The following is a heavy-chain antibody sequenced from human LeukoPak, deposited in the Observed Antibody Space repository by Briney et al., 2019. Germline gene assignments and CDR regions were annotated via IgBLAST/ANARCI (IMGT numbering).Heavy chain of an antibody. V-gene: IGHV3-48*03. J-gene: IGHJ6*03. CDR3: ARDAPSGYYYYMDV. CDR1: GFTFSSYE. CDR2: ISSSGSTI. Sequence: GGSLRLSCAASGFTFSSYEMNWVRQAPGKGLEWVSYISSSGSTIYYADSVKGRFTISRDNTKNSLYLQMNSLRAEDTAVYYCARDAPSGYYYYMDVWGKGTTVTVSS.